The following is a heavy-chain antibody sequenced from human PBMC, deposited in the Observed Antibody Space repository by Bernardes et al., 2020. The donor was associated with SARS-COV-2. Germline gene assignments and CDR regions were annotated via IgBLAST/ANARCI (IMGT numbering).Heavy chain of an antibody. D-gene: IGHD6-6*01. Sequence: SETLSLTCTVSGGSISSYYWSWIRQPPGKGLEWIGYIYYSGSTNYNPSLKSRVTISVDTSKNQFSLKLSSVTAADTAVYYCARGSSIAARRGYYYYMDVWGKGTTVTVSS. CDR1: GGSISSYY. V-gene: IGHV4-59*01. CDR3: ARGSSIAARRGYYYYMDV. CDR2: IYYSGST. J-gene: IGHJ6*03.